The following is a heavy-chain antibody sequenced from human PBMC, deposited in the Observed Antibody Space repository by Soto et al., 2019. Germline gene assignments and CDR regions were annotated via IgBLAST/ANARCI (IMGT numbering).Heavy chain of an antibody. J-gene: IGHJ4*02. CDR3: AIGEEQQLVRY. V-gene: IGHV3-74*01. D-gene: IGHD6-13*01. CDR2: INSDGSST. CDR1: GFTFSSYW. Sequence: GGSLRLSCAASGFTFSSYWMHWVRQAPGKGLVWVSRINSDGSSTSYADSVKGRFTISRDNAKNTLYLQMNSLRAEDTAVYYCAIGEEQQLVRYWGQGTLVTVSS.